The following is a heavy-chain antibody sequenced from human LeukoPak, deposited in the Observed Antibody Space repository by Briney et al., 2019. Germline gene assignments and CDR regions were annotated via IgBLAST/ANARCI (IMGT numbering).Heavy chain of an antibody. Sequence: ASVKVSCKASGYTFTSYYMHWVRQAPGQGLEWMGLINPTGDSTGYAQKFQGRVTMTRDMSTSTDFMELSSLRSEDTAVYYCAREALEWSPPDIWGQGTTVTVSS. CDR3: AREALEWSPPDI. D-gene: IGHD3-3*01. V-gene: IGHV1-46*01. CDR1: GYTFTSYY. CDR2: INPTGDST. J-gene: IGHJ3*02.